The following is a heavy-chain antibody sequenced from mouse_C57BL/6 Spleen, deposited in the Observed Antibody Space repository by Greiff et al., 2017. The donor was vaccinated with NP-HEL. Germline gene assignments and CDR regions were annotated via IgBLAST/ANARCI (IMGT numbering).Heavy chain of an antibody. Sequence: QVHVKQPGTELVKPGASVKLSCKASGYTFTSYWMHWVKQRPGQGLEWIGNINPSNGGTNYNEKFKSKATLTVDKSSSTAYMQLSSLTSEDSAVYYCARGNYGSSYDYFDYWGQGTTLTVSS. CDR3: ARGNYGSSYDYFDY. J-gene: IGHJ2*01. V-gene: IGHV1-53*01. D-gene: IGHD1-1*01. CDR2: INPSNGGT. CDR1: GYTFTSYW.